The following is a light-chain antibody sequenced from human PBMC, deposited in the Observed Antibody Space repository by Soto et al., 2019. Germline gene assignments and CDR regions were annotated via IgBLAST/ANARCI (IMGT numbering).Light chain of an antibody. J-gene: IGKJ4*01. Sequence: DIQMTQSPSTLSASVGDRVTITCRASQTISSWLAWYQQRPGKAPNLLLYQASTLQSGVPSRFSGSGSGTEFSLTISILQPDDFATYYCQQYNTYPLTFGGGTTVEIK. CDR1: QTISSW. CDR3: QQYNTYPLT. V-gene: IGKV1-5*03. CDR2: QAS.